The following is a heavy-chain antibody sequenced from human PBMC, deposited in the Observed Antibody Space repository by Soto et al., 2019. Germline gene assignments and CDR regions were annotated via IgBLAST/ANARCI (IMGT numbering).Heavy chain of an antibody. V-gene: IGHV5-51*01. CDR3: ARTRWVTTGHLYYYYGMDV. CDR1: GYSFTSYW. D-gene: IGHD4-17*01. CDR2: IYPGDSDT. Sequence: PGESLKISCKGSGYSFTSYWIGWVRQMPGKGLEWMGIIYPGDSDTRYSPSFQGQVTISADKSISTAYLQWSSLKASDTAMYYCARTRWVTTGHLYYYYGMDVWGQGTTVTVSS. J-gene: IGHJ6*02.